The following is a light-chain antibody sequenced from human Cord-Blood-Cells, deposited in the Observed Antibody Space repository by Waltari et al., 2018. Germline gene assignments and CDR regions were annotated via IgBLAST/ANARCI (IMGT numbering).Light chain of an antibody. V-gene: IGLV2-14*01. CDR1: SSDVGGYNY. J-gene: IGLJ2*01. CDR3: SSYTSSSIVV. CDR2: EVS. Sequence: QSALTQPASVSGSPGQSITISCTGTSSDVGGYNYVSWYQQHPGKAPKLMIYEVSNRPSGGSNRFSSSKAGNTASLTISGLQAEDEADYYCSSYTSSSIVVFGGGTKLTVL.